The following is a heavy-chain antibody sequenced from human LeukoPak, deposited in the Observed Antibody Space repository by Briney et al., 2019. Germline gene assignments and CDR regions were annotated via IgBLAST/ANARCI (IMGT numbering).Heavy chain of an antibody. CDR2: IYSGGST. Sequence: GGSLRLSCAVSGFTVRSNYMSWVRQAPGKGLEWVSVIYSGGSTYYADSVKGRFTISRDNSKNSLYLQMSSLRVEDTSVYYCATWEDSGTYYQRAAFDIWGQGTMVTVSS. V-gene: IGHV3-53*01. D-gene: IGHD1-26*01. CDR1: GFTVRSNY. CDR3: ATWEDSGTYYQRAAFDI. J-gene: IGHJ3*02.